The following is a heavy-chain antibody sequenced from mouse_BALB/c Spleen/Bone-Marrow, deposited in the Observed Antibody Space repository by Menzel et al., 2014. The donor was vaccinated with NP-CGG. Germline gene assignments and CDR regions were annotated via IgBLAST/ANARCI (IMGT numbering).Heavy chain of an antibody. J-gene: IGHJ3*01. CDR1: GFNIKDTY. CDR2: IDPANGNT. V-gene: IGHV14-3*02. CDR3: ASLDDYIY. D-gene: IGHD2-4*01. Sequence: VHLQQPGAELVKPGASVKLSCTASGFNIKDTYMHWVKQRPEQGLEWIGRIDPANGNTKYDPKFQGKATITADTSSNTAYLQLSSLTSEDTAVYYCASLDDYIYWGQGTLVTVSA.